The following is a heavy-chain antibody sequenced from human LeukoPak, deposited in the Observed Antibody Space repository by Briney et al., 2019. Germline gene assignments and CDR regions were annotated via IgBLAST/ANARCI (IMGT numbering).Heavy chain of an antibody. CDR1: GFTFSSYA. V-gene: IGHV3-23*01. D-gene: IGHD6-19*01. J-gene: IGHJ4*02. CDR3: AKDLLGGWNYYFDY. Sequence: GGPLRLSCAASGFTFSSYAMSWVRQAPGKGLEWVSAISGSGGSTYYADSVKGRFTISRDNTKNTLYLQMNSLRAEDTAVYYCAKDLLGGWNYYFDYWGQGTLVTVSS. CDR2: ISGSGGST.